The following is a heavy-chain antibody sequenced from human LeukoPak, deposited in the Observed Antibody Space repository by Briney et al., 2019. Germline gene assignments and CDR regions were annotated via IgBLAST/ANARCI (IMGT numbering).Heavy chain of an antibody. CDR1: GYTFTGYY. D-gene: IGHD3-22*01. Sequence: ASVKVSCKASGYTFTGYYMHWVRQAPGQGLEWMGWINPNSGGTNYAQKFQGRVTMTRDTSISTAYMELSRLRSDDTAVYYCASSGYYYDSSGYYYSNDAFGIWGQGTMVTVSS. J-gene: IGHJ3*02. CDR3: ASSGYYYDSSGYYYSNDAFGI. CDR2: INPNSGGT. V-gene: IGHV1-2*02.